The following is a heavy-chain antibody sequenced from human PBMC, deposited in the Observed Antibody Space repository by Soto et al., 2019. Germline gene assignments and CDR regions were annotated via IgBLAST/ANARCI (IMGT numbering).Heavy chain of an antibody. CDR1: GFTFSSYS. D-gene: IGHD4-17*01. CDR2: ISSSSSYI. J-gene: IGHJ3*02. V-gene: IGHV3-21*01. Sequence: EVQLVESGGGLVKPGGSLRLSCAASGFTFSSYSMNWVRQAPGKGLEWVSSISSSSSYIYYADSVKGRFTISRDNAKNSLYLRMNSLRAEDTAVYYCATATVTTRGYAFDIWGQGTMVTVSS. CDR3: ATATVTTRGYAFDI.